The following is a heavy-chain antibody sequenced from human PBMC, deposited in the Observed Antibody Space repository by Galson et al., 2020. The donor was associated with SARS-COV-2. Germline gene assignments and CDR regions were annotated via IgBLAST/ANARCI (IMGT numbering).Heavy chain of an antibody. D-gene: IGHD3-9*01. Sequence: ASVKVSCKASGYTFTSYGISWVRQAPGQGLEWMGWISAYNGNTNYAQKLQGRVTMTTDTSTSTAYMELRSLRSDDTAVYYCARGYYDILTGYSPFDYWGQGTLVTVSS. CDR1: GYTFTSYG. CDR2: ISAYNGNT. J-gene: IGHJ4*02. V-gene: IGHV1-18*01. CDR3: ARGYYDILTGYSPFDY.